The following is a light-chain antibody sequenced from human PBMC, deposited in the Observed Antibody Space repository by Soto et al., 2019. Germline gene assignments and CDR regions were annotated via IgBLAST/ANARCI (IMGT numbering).Light chain of an antibody. Sequence: QAVVTQPPSASGAPGQWVTISCSGSRSNIGSHYISWYQHLPGTAPKLLIYKDSQRPSRVPARFSGSKSGTSASLAIGGLRSEDEGSYYCATWDDSLGRRVLFGGGTKLTVL. CDR2: KDS. V-gene: IGLV1-47*01. CDR1: RSNIGSHY. CDR3: ATWDDSLGRRVL. J-gene: IGLJ3*02.